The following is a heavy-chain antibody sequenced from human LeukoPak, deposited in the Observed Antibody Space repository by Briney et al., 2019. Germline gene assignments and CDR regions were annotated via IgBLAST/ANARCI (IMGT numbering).Heavy chain of an antibody. CDR1: GYTLTDNY. V-gene: IGHV1-2*06. CDR2: VNPDSGGI. J-gene: IGHJ3*01. CDR3: ARAQNYHDRSGYSDDTFDV. D-gene: IGHD3-22*01. Sequence: GASVKVSCKASGYTLTDNYIHWVRQAPGQGLEWKGRVNPDSGGINYAQKFQGRVTMTRDTSINTAFVELRRLRSDDTATYYCARAQNYHDRSGYSDDTFDVWGHGTMITVSS.